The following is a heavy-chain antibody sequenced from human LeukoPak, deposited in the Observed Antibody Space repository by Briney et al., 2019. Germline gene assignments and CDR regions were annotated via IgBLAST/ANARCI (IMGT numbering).Heavy chain of an antibody. D-gene: IGHD2-8*01. CDR2: ISYDGSNK. CDR3: ARDGVGIVLSSRSWFDP. J-gene: IGHJ5*02. V-gene: IGHV3-30-3*01. Sequence: GGSLRLSCAASGFTFSSYAMHWVRQAPGKGLEWVVVISYDGSNKYYADSVKGRFSISRDNSKNTLYLQMNSLRAEDTAVYYCARDGVGIVLSSRSWFDPWGQGTLVTVSS. CDR1: GFTFSSYA.